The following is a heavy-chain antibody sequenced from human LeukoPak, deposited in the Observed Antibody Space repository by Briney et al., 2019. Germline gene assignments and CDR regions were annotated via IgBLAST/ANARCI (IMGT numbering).Heavy chain of an antibody. Sequence: GESLKTSCKGSGYSFTNYWIAWVRQMPGKGLEWMGIIYPGDSDARYNPSFQGQVTISADKSITTAYLQWSSLKASDTAMYYCARLYGDHYGGDYWGQGTLVTVSS. CDR1: GYSFTNYW. J-gene: IGHJ4*02. CDR2: IYPGDSDA. CDR3: ARLYGDHYGGDY. D-gene: IGHD4-17*01. V-gene: IGHV5-51*01.